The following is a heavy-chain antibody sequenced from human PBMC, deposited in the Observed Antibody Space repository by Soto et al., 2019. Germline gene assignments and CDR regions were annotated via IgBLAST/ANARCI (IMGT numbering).Heavy chain of an antibody. V-gene: IGHV1-69*01. D-gene: IGHD5-12*01. CDR3: ATNEGRDGYSFDY. CDR1: GVTFSRQD. Sequence: QVQLVQSGAEVKTPGSSVKVSCKASGVTFSRQDMRWVRQAPGQGLEWMGGIIPIFGTPQYAEKFQDRVTITADESMSTAYMELSRLTPEDTAVYYCATNEGRDGYSFDYWRQGTLITVSS. J-gene: IGHJ4*02. CDR2: IIPIFGTP.